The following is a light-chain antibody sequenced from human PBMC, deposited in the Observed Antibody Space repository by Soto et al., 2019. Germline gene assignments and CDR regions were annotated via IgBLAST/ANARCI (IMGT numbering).Light chain of an antibody. Sequence: DIQMTQSPSPLSASVGDRVTITCRASQNIINYLDWYQQKPGKATQCLIYVASRLESGVPSRFSGSGSGTDFTLTISSLQPEDFATYYCQQSYNAPITFGQGTRLDI. CDR2: VAS. CDR1: QNIINY. V-gene: IGKV1-39*01. J-gene: IGKJ5*01. CDR3: QQSYNAPIT.